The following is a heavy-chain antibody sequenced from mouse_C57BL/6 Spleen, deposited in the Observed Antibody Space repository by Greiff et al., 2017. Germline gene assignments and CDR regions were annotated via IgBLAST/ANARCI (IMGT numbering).Heavy chain of an antibody. V-gene: IGHV1-39*01. J-gene: IGHJ2*01. CDR2: INPNYGTT. D-gene: IGHD2-4*01. Sequence: VQLQQSGPELVKPGASVKISCTASGYSFTDYNMNWVKQSNGKSLEWIGVINPNYGTTSYNQKFKGKATLTVDQSSSTADMQLNSLTSEDTAVYYCAAPSGLRRGFDDWGQGTTLTVSS. CDR1: GYSFTDYN. CDR3: AAPSGLRRGFDD.